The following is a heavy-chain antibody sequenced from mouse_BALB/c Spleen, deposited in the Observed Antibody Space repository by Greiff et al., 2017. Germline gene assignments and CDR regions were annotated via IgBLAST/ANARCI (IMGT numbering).Heavy chain of an antibody. V-gene: IGHV5-6-5*01. CDR3: ARNFDY. CDR2: ISSGGST. J-gene: IGHJ2*01. CDR1: GFTFSSYA. Sequence: EVQGVESGGGLVKPGGSLKLSCAASGFTFSSYAMSWVRQTPEKRLEWVASISSGGSTYYPDSVKGRFTISRDNARNILYLQMSSLRSEDTAMYYCARNFDYWGQGTTLTVSS.